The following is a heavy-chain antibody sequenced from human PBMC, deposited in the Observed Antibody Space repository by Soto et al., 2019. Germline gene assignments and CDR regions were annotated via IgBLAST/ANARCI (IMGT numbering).Heavy chain of an antibody. V-gene: IGHV3-30*18. CDR3: AKDMWGATVTSIDH. CDR2: IANDGSNK. J-gene: IGHJ5*02. Sequence: QVQLVESGGGVVQPGRSLRLSCAASGFIFSSYGMHWVRQAPGKGLEWVAVIANDGSNKYYVDSVKGRFTISRDNSKNTLYLQINSLRAEDTAVYYCAKDMWGATVTSIDHWGQGTLVSVSS. D-gene: IGHD4-17*01. CDR1: GFIFSSYG.